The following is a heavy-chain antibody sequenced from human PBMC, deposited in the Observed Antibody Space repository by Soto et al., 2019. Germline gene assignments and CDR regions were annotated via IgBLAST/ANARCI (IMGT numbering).Heavy chain of an antibody. CDR2: IYYSGST. J-gene: IGHJ5*02. D-gene: IGHD2-2*02. CDR3: ARTLVPAAIHSAEGNWFDP. Sequence: SETLSLTCTVSGGSISSGGYYWSWIRQHPGKGLEWIGYIYYSGSTYYNPSLKSRVTISVDTSKNQFSLKLSSVTAADTAVYYCARTLVPAAIHSAEGNWFDPWGQGTLVTVSS. V-gene: IGHV4-31*03. CDR1: GGSISSGGYY.